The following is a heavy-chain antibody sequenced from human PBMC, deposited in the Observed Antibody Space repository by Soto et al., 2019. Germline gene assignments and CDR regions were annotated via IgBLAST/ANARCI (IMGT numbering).Heavy chain of an antibody. CDR2: ISSGGTT. Sequence: GGSLRLSCAASGFTVSSNSMGWVRQAPGKGLEWVSVISSGGTTYYADSVKGRFTISRDNSKNTLYLQMNSLRAEDTAVYHCTRPHDYWGQGTQVTVSS. CDR3: TRPHDY. V-gene: IGHV3-66*04. CDR1: GFTVSSNS. J-gene: IGHJ4*02.